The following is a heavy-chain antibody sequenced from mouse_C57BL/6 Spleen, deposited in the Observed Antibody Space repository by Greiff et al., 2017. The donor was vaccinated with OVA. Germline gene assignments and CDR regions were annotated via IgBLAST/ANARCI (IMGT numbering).Heavy chain of an antibody. J-gene: IGHJ2*01. Sequence: VQLQQSGADLVRPGASVTLSCKASGYTFTDYEMHWVQQPPVHGLEWIGAIDPDTGGTAYNEKFKGQAILTADKSSSTAYMELRSQTSEDSAVYYGTGDVDWGQGTTLTVSS. D-gene: IGHD3-3*01. V-gene: IGHV1-15*01. CDR3: TGDVD. CDR1: GYTFTDYE. CDR2: IDPDTGGT.